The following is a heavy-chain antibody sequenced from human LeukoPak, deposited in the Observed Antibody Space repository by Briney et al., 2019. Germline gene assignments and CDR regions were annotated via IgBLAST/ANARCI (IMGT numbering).Heavy chain of an antibody. CDR1: GFPFRSYW. Sequence: GSLHLSFSASGFPFRSYWMSWVRPAPGKGLGWVGNIQAAGSEKNYIDSVQGRFTISRDNAKTSLYLQMNSLRADDTAVYYCARDSTVATYYGVDVWGQGTTVTVSS. CDR2: IQAAGSEK. V-gene: IGHV3-7*01. CDR3: ARDSTVATYYGVDV. J-gene: IGHJ6*02. D-gene: IGHD6-19*01.